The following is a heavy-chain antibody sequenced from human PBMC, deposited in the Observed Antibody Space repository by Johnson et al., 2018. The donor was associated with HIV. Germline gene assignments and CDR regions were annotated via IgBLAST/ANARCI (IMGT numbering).Heavy chain of an antibody. D-gene: IGHD6-19*01. CDR3: ARGSGQWLAAGLIQGTSFDI. CDR2: IRYDASNT. Sequence: QVQMVESGGGVVQPGGSLRLSCAASGITFSSNGMHWVRQAPGEGQEWEAFIRYDASNTYYADSVKGRVTISRKNSKNTQYLQMNSLRPEDTAVYYCARGSGQWLAAGLIQGTSFDIWGQGIMFTVSS. V-gene: IGHV3-30*02. J-gene: IGHJ3*02. CDR1: GITFSSNG.